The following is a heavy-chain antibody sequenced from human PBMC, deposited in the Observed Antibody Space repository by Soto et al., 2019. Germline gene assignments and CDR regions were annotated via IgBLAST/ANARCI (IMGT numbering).Heavy chain of an antibody. D-gene: IGHD5-12*01. CDR3: ARDRGYKAFDM. CDR1: GFTFGTYW. V-gene: IGHV3-7*01. CDR2: IKPDGGEK. J-gene: IGHJ3*02. Sequence: PGGSLRLSCAASGFTFGTYWMTWVRQAPGKGLEWVAHIKPDGGEKKYVDSVEGRFTISRDNAKKSLYLQVISLRAEDTAVYYCARDRGYKAFDMWGQGTMVTVSS.